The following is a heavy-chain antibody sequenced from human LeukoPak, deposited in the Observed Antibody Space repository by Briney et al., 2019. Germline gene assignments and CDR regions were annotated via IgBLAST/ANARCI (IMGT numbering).Heavy chain of an antibody. CDR1: GFTFSRHA. CDR2: IRGSGGTT. CDR3: VRDKNWAFDY. D-gene: IGHD7-27*01. V-gene: IGHV3-23*01. J-gene: IGHJ4*02. Sequence: PGGSLRLSCAASGFTFSRHAMSWVRQAPGKGLEWVSAIRGSGGTTYYADSVKGRFTISRDNSKNTLYLQMNSLRAEDTAVYYCVRDKNWAFDYWGQGTLVTVSS.